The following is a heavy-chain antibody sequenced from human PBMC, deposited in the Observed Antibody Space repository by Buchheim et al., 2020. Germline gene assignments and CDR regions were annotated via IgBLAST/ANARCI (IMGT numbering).Heavy chain of an antibody. V-gene: IGHV7-4-1*02. CDR3: ARGIELRFLGWLFPAYYYYYYYMDV. CDR2: INTNTGNP. CDR1: GYTFTSYA. Sequence: QVQLVQSGSELKKPGASVKVSCKASGYTFTSYAMNWVRQAPGQGLEWMGWINTNTGNPTYAQGFTGRFVFSLDTSVSTAYLQISSLKAEDTAVYYCARGIELRFLGWLFPAYYYYYYYMDVWGKGTT. J-gene: IGHJ6*03. D-gene: IGHD3-3*01.